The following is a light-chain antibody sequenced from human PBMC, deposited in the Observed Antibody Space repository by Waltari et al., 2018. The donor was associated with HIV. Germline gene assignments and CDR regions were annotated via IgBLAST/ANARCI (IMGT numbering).Light chain of an antibody. J-gene: IGLJ3*02. CDR1: SNDVGGSNY. V-gene: IGLV2-14*03. Sequence: QSALTQPASVSGSPGQSITIPCTGSSNDVGGSNYVSWYQQHPGKAPRLMIYDVSTRPSGVSDRFSGSKSGDTASLTISGLQPEDEADYYCESYTSTSVWVFGGGTRLTVL. CDR2: DVS. CDR3: ESYTSTSVWV.